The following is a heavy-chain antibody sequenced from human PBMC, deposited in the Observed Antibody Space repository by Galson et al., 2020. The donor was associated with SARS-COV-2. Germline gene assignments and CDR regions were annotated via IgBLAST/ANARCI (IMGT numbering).Heavy chain of an antibody. CDR2: ISYDGSNK. CDR1: GFTFSSYG. V-gene: IGHV3-30*18. J-gene: IGHJ4*02. Sequence: GGSLRLSCAASGFTFSSYGMHWVRQAPGKGLEWVAVISYDGSNKYYAESVKGRFTISRDNSKNTLYLQMNSLRAEDTAVYYCAKVLLYSSGWFDYGGQGVLVTVSS. CDR3: AKVLLYSSGWFDY. D-gene: IGHD6-19*01.